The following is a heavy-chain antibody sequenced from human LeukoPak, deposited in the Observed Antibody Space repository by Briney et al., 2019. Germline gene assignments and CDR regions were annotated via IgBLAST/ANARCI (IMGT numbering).Heavy chain of an antibody. CDR2: IKSKTDGGTA. Sequence: GGSLRLSCAASGFTLSNAWTTWVRQGPGKGLEWVGRIKSKTDGGTADYVAPVKGRFTISRDDSKNTLYLQMNSLKTEDTAVYYCTSPFSDYWGQGTLVTVSS. D-gene: IGHD3-3*02. CDR1: GFTLSNAW. CDR3: TSPFSDY. V-gene: IGHV3-15*01. J-gene: IGHJ4*02.